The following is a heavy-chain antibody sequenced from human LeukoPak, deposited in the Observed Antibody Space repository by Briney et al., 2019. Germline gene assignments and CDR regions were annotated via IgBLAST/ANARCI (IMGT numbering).Heavy chain of an antibody. Sequence: SVKVSCEASGGTFSSYAISWVRQAPGQGLEWMGGIIPIFGTANYAQKFQGRVTITADKSTSTAYMELSSLRSEDTAVYYCARGGTTGTTKSRFDPWGQGTLVTVSS. CDR1: GGTFSSYA. D-gene: IGHD1-1*01. V-gene: IGHV1-69*06. J-gene: IGHJ5*02. CDR2: IIPIFGTA. CDR3: ARGGTTGTTKSRFDP.